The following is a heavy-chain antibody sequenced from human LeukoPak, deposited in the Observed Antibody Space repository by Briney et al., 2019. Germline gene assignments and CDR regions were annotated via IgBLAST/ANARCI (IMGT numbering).Heavy chain of an antibody. CDR2: MNPNSGNT. D-gene: IGHD3-3*01. J-gene: IGHJ6*02. CDR3: ARGDYDFWSGYYRSYYYYGMDV. Sequence: ASVKVSRKASGYTFTSYDINWVRQATGQGLEWMGWMNPNSGNTGYAQRFQGRVTMTRNTSISTAYMELSSLRSEDTAVYYCARGDYDFWSGYYRSYYYYGMDVWGQGTTVTVSS. CDR1: GYTFTSYD. V-gene: IGHV1-8*01.